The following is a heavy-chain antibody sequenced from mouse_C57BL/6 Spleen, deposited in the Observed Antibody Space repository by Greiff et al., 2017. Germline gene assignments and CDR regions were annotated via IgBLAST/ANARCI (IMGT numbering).Heavy chain of an antibody. V-gene: IGHV1-74*01. Sequence: QVQLQQPGAELVKPGASVKVSCKASGYTFTSYWMHWVKQRPGQGLEWIGRIHPSDSVTNYNQKFKGKATLTVDKSSSPAYVQLSSLTSEDSAVYYCVYGNWDYAMDYWGQGTSVTVSS. CDR1: GYTFTSYW. J-gene: IGHJ4*01. D-gene: IGHD2-10*02. CDR3: VYGNWDYAMDY. CDR2: IHPSDSVT.